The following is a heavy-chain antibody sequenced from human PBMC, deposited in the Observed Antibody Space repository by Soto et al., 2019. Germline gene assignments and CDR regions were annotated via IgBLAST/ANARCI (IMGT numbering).Heavy chain of an antibody. V-gene: IGHV3-9*01. CDR2: ISWNSGSI. CDR1: GFTFDDYA. Sequence: GGSLRLSCAASGFTFDDYAMHWVRQAPGKGLEWVSGISWNSGSIGYADSVKGRFTISRDNAKNSLYLQMNSLRAEDTALYYCAKDIERVAAAGHFDYWGQGTLVTVSS. CDR3: AKDIERVAAAGHFDY. D-gene: IGHD6-13*01. J-gene: IGHJ4*02.